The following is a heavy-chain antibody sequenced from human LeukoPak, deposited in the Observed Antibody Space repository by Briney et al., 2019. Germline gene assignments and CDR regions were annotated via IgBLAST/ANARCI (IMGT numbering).Heavy chain of an antibody. J-gene: IGHJ4*02. CDR3: AKDEDSSVISRFDY. D-gene: IGHD2-21*01. V-gene: IGHV3-53*01. Sequence: GGSLRLSCAASGFTVSSNYMSWGRQAPGKGLGWGSSISSSGASTYYADSVKGRFTISRDNSKNTLYLQLSSLGAEDTAVYYCAKDEDSSVISRFDYWGQGTLVTVSS. CDR1: GFTVSSNY. CDR2: ISSSGAST.